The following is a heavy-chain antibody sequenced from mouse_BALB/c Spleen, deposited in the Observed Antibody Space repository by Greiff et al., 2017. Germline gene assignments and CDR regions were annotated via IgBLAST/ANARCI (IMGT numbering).Heavy chain of an antibody. CDR1: GFTFSSYA. CDR3: ARDYGSSYGY. D-gene: IGHD1-1*01. V-gene: IGHV5-6-5*01. CDR2: ISSGGST. Sequence: EVQLVESGGGLVKPGGSLKLSCAASGFTFSSYAMSWVRQTPEKRLEWVASISSGGSTYYPDSVKGRFTISRDNARNILYLQMSSLRSEDTAMYYCARDYGSSYGYWGQGTTLTVSS. J-gene: IGHJ2*01.